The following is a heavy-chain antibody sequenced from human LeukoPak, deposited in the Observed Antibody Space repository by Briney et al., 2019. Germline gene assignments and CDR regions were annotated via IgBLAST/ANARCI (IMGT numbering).Heavy chain of an antibody. CDR3: ATLQGMTTFDH. V-gene: IGHV4-59*08. J-gene: IGHJ5*02. Sequence: SDLRSLTFSAEGRRVSSEYRSWIRQPQGKELEWIGYIYYSGSTKYNPSLKSRVTISVDTSKNQFSLKLSSVSAADTAVYYCATLQGMTTFDHWGQVTLVTVCS. D-gene: IGHD4-11*01. CDR2: IYYSGST. CDR1: GRRVSSEY.